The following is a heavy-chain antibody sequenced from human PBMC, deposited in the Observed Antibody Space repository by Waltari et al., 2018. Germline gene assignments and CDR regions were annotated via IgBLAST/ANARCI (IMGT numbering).Heavy chain of an antibody. CDR3: ARFFHSSSAIDY. CDR1: GGSISSSSYY. D-gene: IGHD6-6*01. Sequence: QLQLQESGPGLVKPSETLSLTCTVSGGSISSSSYYWGWIRQPPGKGLEWIGSIYYSGRTYYNPALKRRVTISVDTSKNHFPLKLSSVTAADTAVYYCARFFHSSSAIDYWGQGTLVTVSS. J-gene: IGHJ4*02. CDR2: IYYSGRT. V-gene: IGHV4-39*07.